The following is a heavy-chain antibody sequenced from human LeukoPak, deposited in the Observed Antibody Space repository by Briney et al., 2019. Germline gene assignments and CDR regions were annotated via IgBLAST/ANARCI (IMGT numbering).Heavy chain of an antibody. J-gene: IGHJ6*04. V-gene: IGHV3-11*01. CDR1: GFTFSDYY. Sequence: GGSLRLSCAASGFTFSDYYMSWIRQAPGKGLEWVSYISSSGSTIYYADSVKGRFTISRDNAKNSLYLQMNSLRAEDTAVYYCARAGVGTTGTTDLFYYYYGMDVWGKGTTVTVSS. CDR3: ARAGVGTTGTTDLFYYYYGMDV. CDR2: ISSSGSTI. D-gene: IGHD1-1*01.